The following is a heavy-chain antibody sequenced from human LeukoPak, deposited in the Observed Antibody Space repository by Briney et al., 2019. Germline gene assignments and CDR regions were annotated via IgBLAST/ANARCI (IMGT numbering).Heavy chain of an antibody. J-gene: IGHJ4*01. CDR3: ARDVAAAHLISLEYYFDY. CDR2: FNTNTGNP. Sequence: ASVKVSCKASGYTFTSYAMNWVRQAPGQGLEWMGWFNTNTGNPTYAQGFTGRFVFSLDTSVSTAYLQISSLKAEDTAVYYCARDVAAAHLISLEYYFDYWGRGTLVTVSS. D-gene: IGHD6-13*01. V-gene: IGHV7-4-1*02. CDR1: GYTFTSYA.